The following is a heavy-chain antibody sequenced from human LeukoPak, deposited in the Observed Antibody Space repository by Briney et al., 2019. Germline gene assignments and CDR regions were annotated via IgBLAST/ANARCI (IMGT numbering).Heavy chain of an antibody. CDR3: ARALPGGAFDI. D-gene: IGHD4-23*01. J-gene: IGHJ3*02. CDR1: GGSISSGNYY. V-gene: IGHV4-61*02. Sequence: SQTLSLTCTDSGGSISSGNYYWSWIRQPAGKGLEWIGCIYTTESTDYNPSLKSRVTILLDTPKNQFSLNLSSVTAADTAVYYCARALPGGAFDIWGQGTMVTVSS. CDR2: IYTTEST.